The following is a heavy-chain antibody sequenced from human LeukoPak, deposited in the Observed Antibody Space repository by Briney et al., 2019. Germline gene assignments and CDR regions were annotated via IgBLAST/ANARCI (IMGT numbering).Heavy chain of an antibody. D-gene: IGHD3-10*01. CDR3: ARGGTYGSAGDQPPTLHY. CDR2: VHASGSP. J-gene: IGHJ4*02. Sequence: SETLSLTCTVSGGSISPYYWSWIRQPAGEELEWIGRVHASGSPNYNPSLTRRVIISVDQSQNPFSMNLTSVTAADTAIYYCARGGTYGSAGDQPPTLHYSGQGTLVTVSS. CDR1: GGSISPYY. V-gene: IGHV4-4*07.